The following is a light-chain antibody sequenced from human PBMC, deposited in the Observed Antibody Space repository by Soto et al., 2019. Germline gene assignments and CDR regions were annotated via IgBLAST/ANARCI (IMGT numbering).Light chain of an antibody. CDR3: VSYTTSASYV. Sequence: QSVLTQPPSVSGAPGQRVTISCTGSSSNIGAGYDVHWYQQLPGAAPKLLIYANTNRPSGVPGRFSGSKSGTSASLAITGLQAEDEADYYCVSYTTSASYVFGTGTKVTVL. CDR1: SSNIGAGYD. J-gene: IGLJ1*01. V-gene: IGLV1-40*01. CDR2: ANT.